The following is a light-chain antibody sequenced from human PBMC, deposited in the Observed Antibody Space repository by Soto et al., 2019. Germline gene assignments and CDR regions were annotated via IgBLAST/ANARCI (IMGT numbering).Light chain of an antibody. Sequence: QSLLTQPASVSGSPGQSITISCTGTSSDVGGYNYASWYQQHPVKAPKLMIYDVTNRPSGVSDRFSGSKSGNTASLTISGLQAEGEADYYCSSYTSSSTPYVFGTGNKVTVL. J-gene: IGLJ1*01. CDR1: SSDVGGYNY. CDR3: SSYTSSSTPYV. CDR2: DVT. V-gene: IGLV2-14*01.